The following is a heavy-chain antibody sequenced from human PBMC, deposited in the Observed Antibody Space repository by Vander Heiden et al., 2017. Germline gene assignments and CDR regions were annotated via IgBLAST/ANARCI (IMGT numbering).Heavy chain of an antibody. J-gene: IGHJ3*02. CDR1: GFTCSDYY. V-gene: IGHV3-11*01. CDR2: ISSRSSTI. CDR3: ARDCPGSGSYCDAFDI. Sequence: QVQLVESGGGLVKPGGSLRLSCAATGFTCSDYYMSGIRQGPGKGLEWVSNISSRSSTIYYADSGKGRFTISRDNAKNSLYLQMNSLRAEDTAVYYCARDCPGSGSYCDAFDIWGQGTMVTVSS. D-gene: IGHD1-26*01.